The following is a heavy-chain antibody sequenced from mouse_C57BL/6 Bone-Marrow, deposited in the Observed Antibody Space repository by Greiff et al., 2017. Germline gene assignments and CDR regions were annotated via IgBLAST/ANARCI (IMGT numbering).Heavy chain of an antibody. D-gene: IGHD2-1*01. Sequence: VQLHQPGAELVKPGASVKVSCKASGYNFTSYWMHWVKQRPGQGLEWIGRIHPSDSDTNYNQQFKGKATLTGEKSSSTAYMQHSSLTSEDAAVYYCAIDCGNPANYWGQGTTLTVSS. V-gene: IGHV1-74*01. CDR2: IHPSDSDT. CDR3: AIDCGNPANY. J-gene: IGHJ2*01. CDR1: GYNFTSYW.